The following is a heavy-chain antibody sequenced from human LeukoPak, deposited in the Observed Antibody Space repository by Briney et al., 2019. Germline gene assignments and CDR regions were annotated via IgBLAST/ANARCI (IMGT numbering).Heavy chain of an antibody. D-gene: IGHD3-22*01. CDR3: ARDREFYPTYYYDSSGYSNWFDP. CDR2: INPNSGGT. V-gene: IGHV1-2*02. Sequence: GASVKVSCKASGYTFTGYYMHWVRQAPGQGLEWMGWINPNSGGTNYAQKFQGRVTMTRDTSISTAYMEVSRLRSDDTAVYYCARDREFYPTYYYDSSGYSNWFDPWGQGTLVTVSS. J-gene: IGHJ5*02. CDR1: GYTFTGYY.